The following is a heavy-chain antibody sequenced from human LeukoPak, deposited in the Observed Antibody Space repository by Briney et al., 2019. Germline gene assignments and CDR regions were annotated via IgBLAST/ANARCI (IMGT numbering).Heavy chain of an antibody. J-gene: IGHJ4*02. Sequence: PSETLSLTCTVSGGSISSGGYYWSWIRQPPGKGLEWIGYIYYSGSTNYNPSLKSRVTISVDTSKNQFSLKLSSVTAADTAVYYCARDRGGRYGSGSYYNVIDYWGQGTLVTVSS. CDR3: ARDRGGRYGSGSYYNVIDY. CDR1: GGSISSGGYY. D-gene: IGHD3-10*01. CDR2: IYYSGST. V-gene: IGHV4-61*08.